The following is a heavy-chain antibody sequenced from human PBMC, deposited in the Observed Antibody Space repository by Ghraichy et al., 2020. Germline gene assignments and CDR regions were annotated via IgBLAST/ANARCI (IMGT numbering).Heavy chain of an antibody. V-gene: IGHV3-53*01. J-gene: IGHJ6*02. Sequence: GGSLRLSCAASGFTVSSNYMSWVRQAPGKGLEWVSVIYSGGSTYYADSVKGRFTISRDNSKNTLYLQMNSLRAEDMAVYYCASEGITIFGVYGMDVWGQGTTVTVSS. CDR3: ASEGITIFGVYGMDV. D-gene: IGHD3-3*01. CDR2: IYSGGST. CDR1: GFTVSSNY.